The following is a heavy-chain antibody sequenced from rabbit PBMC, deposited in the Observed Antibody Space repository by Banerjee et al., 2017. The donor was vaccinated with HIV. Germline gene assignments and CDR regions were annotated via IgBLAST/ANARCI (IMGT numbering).Heavy chain of an antibody. V-gene: IGHV1S47*01. CDR2: IYNGDGTT. CDR3: ARGVGYPYTAHNL. CDR1: GFDFSSHG. D-gene: IGHD6-1*01. J-gene: IGHJ4*01. Sequence: EESGGGLVTPGGSLKVSCKASGFDFSSHGVSWVRQAPGKGLEWIACIYNGDGTTYYASWVNGRFTISKTSSTTVTLQITSLTAADTATWFCARGVGYPYTAHNLWGPGTLVTVS.